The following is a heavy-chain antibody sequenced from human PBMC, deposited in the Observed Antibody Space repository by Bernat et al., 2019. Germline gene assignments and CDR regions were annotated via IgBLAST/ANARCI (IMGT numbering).Heavy chain of an antibody. J-gene: IGHJ4*02. V-gene: IGHV1-69*02. CDR1: GGTFSSYT. CDR3: ARVPAMVTGPFDY. Sequence: QVQLVQSGADVKKPGSSVKFSCKASGGTFSSYTISWVRQAPGQGLEWMGRIIPILGIANYAQKFQGRVTITADKSTSTAYMELSSLRSEDTAVYYCARVPAMVTGPFDYWGQGTLVTVSS. CDR2: IIPILGIA. D-gene: IGHD5-18*01.